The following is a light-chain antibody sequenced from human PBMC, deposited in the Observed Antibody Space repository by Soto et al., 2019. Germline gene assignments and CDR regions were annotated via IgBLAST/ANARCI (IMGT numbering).Light chain of an antibody. CDR2: EVS. Sequence: QSALTQPASVSGSPGQSITISCTGTSSDVGNYNYVSWYQQHPGKAPKLMIFEVSDRPSGVSNRFSGSKSGNTASLTISRLQAEDEADYYCSSYISSFSHVFGTGTKVTVL. J-gene: IGLJ1*01. CDR3: SSYISSFSHV. V-gene: IGLV2-14*01. CDR1: SSDVGNYNY.